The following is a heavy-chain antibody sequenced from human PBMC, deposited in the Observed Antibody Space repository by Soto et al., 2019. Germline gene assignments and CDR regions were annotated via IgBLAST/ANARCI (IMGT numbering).Heavy chain of an antibody. D-gene: IGHD3-16*01. Sequence: XETLSLTCAVSGGSMSSSNWWSWVRQPPGKGLEWIGEIYHSGTTNYNPSLKSRVTISVDKSKKYFSLRLSSVTAADTAVYYCARINAYHIDSWGQGTLVTVSS. J-gene: IGHJ4*02. CDR3: ARINAYHIDS. V-gene: IGHV4-4*02. CDR1: GGSMSSSNW. CDR2: IYHSGTT.